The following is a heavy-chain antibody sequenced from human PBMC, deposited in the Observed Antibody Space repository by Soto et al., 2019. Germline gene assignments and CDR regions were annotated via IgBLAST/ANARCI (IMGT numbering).Heavy chain of an antibody. CDR3: ARGGYYDILTPPHWFDP. J-gene: IGHJ5*02. CDR1: GGSISSGGYY. Sequence: LSLTCTVSGGSISSGGYYWSWIRQHPGKGLEWIGYIYYSGSTYYNPSLKSRVTISVDTSKNQFSLKLSSVTAADTAVYYCARGGYYDILTPPHWFDPWGQGTLVTVSS. V-gene: IGHV4-31*03. CDR2: IYYSGST. D-gene: IGHD3-9*01.